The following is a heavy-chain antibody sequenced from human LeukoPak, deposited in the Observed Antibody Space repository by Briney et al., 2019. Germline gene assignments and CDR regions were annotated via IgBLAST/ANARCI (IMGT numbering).Heavy chain of an antibody. J-gene: IGHJ4*02. Sequence: GGSLRLPCAASGFSFSTYAMSWVRQAPGQGLEWVSAISGSGKTYYPDSVKGRFTISRDNSKNTLFLLMNGLRAEDTAVYYCAKERDTKGYFDYWGQGTLVTVSS. CDR2: ISGSGKT. CDR3: AKERDTKGYFDY. CDR1: GFSFSTYA. V-gene: IGHV3-23*01.